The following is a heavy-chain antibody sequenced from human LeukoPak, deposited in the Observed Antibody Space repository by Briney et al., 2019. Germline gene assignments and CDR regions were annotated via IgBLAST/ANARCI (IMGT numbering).Heavy chain of an antibody. J-gene: IGHJ4*02. CDR1: GFTFDDYV. CDR3: ARADQLYDFWSGYHY. Sequence: GRSLRLSCAASGFTFDDYVMHWVRHAPGKGLEWVSGITWNSDTIAYADSVKGRFTISRDNAKNSLYLRMNSLRAEDTAVYYCARADQLYDFWSGYHYWGQGTLVTVSS. D-gene: IGHD3-3*01. V-gene: IGHV3-9*01. CDR2: ITWNSDTI.